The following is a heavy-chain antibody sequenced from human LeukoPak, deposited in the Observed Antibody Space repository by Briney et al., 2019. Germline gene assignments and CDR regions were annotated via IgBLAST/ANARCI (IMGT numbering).Heavy chain of an antibody. J-gene: IGHJ4*02. CDR2: IIPIFGTA. V-gene: IGHV1-69*13. Sequence: ASVKVSCKASGGTFSSYAISWVRQAPGQGLEWMGGIIPIFGTANYAQKFQGRVTITADESTSTAYMELSSLRSEDTAVYYCAGGNLPPYYYGSGSPGNFDYWGQETLVTVSS. CDR1: GGTFSSYA. D-gene: IGHD3-10*01. CDR3: AGGNLPPYYYGSGSPGNFDY.